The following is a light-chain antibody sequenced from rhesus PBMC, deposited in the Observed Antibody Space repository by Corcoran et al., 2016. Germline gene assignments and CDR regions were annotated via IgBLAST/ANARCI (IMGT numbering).Light chain of an antibody. V-gene: IGKV1-22*01. CDR3: LQYSSSPWT. CDR2: KAS. Sequence: DIQMTQSPSSLSASVGDTVTITCRASQSISSWLDWYQQKPGKAPKLLIYKASSLQSGVPSRFCGSGSGTDCTLTISSLQPEDFATYYCLQYSSSPWTFGQGTKVEIK. CDR1: QSISSW. J-gene: IGKJ1*01.